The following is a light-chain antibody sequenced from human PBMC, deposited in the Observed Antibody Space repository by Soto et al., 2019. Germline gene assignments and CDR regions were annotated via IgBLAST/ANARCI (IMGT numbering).Light chain of an antibody. V-gene: IGKV1-5*03. CDR1: QSISGW. Sequence: DIQMTQSPSTLSASVGDRVTITFRASQSISGWLAWYQQKPGKAPNLLIYKASTLESGVPSRFSGSGSGTEFTLTISSLQPDDFATYYCLQSNSYPWTFGQGTKVDIK. J-gene: IGKJ1*01. CDR2: KAS. CDR3: LQSNSYPWT.